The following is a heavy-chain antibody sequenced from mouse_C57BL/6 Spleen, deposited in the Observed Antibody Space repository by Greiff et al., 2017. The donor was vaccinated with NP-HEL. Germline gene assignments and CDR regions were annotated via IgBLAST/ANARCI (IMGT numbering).Heavy chain of an antibody. CDR3: ARLGVYYAMDY. J-gene: IGHJ4*01. CDR2: IDPSDSET. Sequence: VQLQQPGAELARPGSSVKLSCKASGYTFTSYWMHWVKQRPIQGLEWIGNIDPSDSETHYNQKFKDKATLTVDKSSSTAYMQLSSLTSEDSAVYYCARLGVYYAMDYWGQGTSVTVSS. CDR1: GYTFTSYW. V-gene: IGHV1-52*01. D-gene: IGHD3-3*01.